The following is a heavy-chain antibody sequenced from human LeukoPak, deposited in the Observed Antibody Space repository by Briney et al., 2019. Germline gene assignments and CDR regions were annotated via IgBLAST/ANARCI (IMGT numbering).Heavy chain of an antibody. Sequence: ASVKVSCKASGYTFTSYGIGWVRQAPGQGLEWMGWISAYNGNTNYAQKLQGRVTMTTDTSTSTAYMELRSLRSDDTAVYYCARGAGYSREVNYYYYMDVWGKGTTVTVSS. D-gene: IGHD1-26*01. CDR1: GYTFTSYG. J-gene: IGHJ6*03. V-gene: IGHV1-18*01. CDR3: ARGAGYSREVNYYYYMDV. CDR2: ISAYNGNT.